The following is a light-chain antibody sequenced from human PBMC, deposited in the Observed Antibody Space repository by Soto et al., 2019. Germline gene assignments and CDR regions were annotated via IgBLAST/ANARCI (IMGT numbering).Light chain of an antibody. Sequence: EIVLTQSPATLSLSPGERATLSCRASQSVSSYLAWYQQKPGQAPRLLIYDASNRATGIPARFSGSGSGTDFTLTISSLEPEDFAVYFCQQRGNWPPTFGQGTNLEIK. CDR3: QQRGNWPPT. CDR1: QSVSSY. V-gene: IGKV3-11*01. J-gene: IGKJ2*01. CDR2: DAS.